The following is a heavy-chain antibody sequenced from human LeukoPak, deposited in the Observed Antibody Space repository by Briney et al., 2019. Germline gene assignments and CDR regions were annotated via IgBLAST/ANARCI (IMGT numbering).Heavy chain of an antibody. V-gene: IGHV1-8*01. CDR2: MNPKSTNT. J-gene: IGHJ4*02. CDR3: ARGPPESTSSDY. Sequence: GASVKVSCKASGYTFSNYDINWVRQAPGQGLEWLGWMNPKSTNTGYAQKFQGSVSMTRNTSISTAYMELSSLRSDDTAVYYCARGPPESTSSDYWGQGTLVTVSS. D-gene: IGHD2-2*01. CDR1: GYTFSNYD.